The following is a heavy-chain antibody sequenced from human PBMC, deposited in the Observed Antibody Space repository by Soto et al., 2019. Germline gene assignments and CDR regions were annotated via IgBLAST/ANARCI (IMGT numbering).Heavy chain of an antibody. V-gene: IGHV3-49*04. J-gene: IGHJ3*02. CDR1: GFTFGDYA. CDR2: IRSKAYGGTT. D-gene: IGHD4-17*01. CDR3: TRDASYDYGGNSGAFDI. Sequence: PGGSLRLSCTASGFTFGDYAMSWVRQAPGKGLEWVGFIRSKAYGGTTEYAASVKGRFTISRDDSKSIAYLQMNSLKTEDTAVYYCTRDASYDYGGNSGAFDIWGQGTMVTVSS.